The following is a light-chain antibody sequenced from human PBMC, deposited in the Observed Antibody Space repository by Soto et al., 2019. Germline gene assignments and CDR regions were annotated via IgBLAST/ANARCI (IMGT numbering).Light chain of an antibody. CDR3: QQYNNWPPIT. CDR1: QSVSSSY. J-gene: IGKJ1*01. Sequence: EIVLTQSPGTLSLSPGERATLSCRASQSVSSSYLAWYQQKPGQAPRLLIYGASTRATGIPARFSGSGSGKEFTLTISSLQSEDFAVYYCQQYNNWPPITFGQGTKVDIK. V-gene: IGKV3-15*01. CDR2: GAS.